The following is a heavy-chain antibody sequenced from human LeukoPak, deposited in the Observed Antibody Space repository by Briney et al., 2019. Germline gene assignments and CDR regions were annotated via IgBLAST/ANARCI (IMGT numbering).Heavy chain of an antibody. D-gene: IGHD2-21*02. J-gene: IGHJ4*02. CDR2: INPDTGDK. V-gene: IGHV1-8*03. CDR3: VRTTSMTASGYDY. Sequence: ASVKVSCKASGYTFTNYHINWVRQASGQGLKWMTWINPDTGDKGYARKFQDRVTITTDTSISTAYMELSSLSSEDTAVYFCVRTTSMTASGYDYWGPGSLVNVSS. CDR1: GYTFTNYH.